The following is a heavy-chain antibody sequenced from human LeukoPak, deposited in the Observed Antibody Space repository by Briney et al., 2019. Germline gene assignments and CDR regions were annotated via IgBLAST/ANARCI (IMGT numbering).Heavy chain of an antibody. CDR2: ISGSGGTT. D-gene: IGHD2-21*02. Sequence: PGGSLRLSCAASEFTFSSYSLTWVRQAPGKGLEWVSLISGSGGTTYYADSVRGRFTISRDNSKNTLYLQMNTLRACDTAVYYCAREATYCTAACYSLSDYWGQGTLVTVSS. V-gene: IGHV3-23*01. CDR3: AREATYCTAACYSLSDY. J-gene: IGHJ4*02. CDR1: EFTFSSYS.